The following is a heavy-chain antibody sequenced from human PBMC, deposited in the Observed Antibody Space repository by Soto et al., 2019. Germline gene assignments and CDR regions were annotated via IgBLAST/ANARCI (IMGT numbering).Heavy chain of an antibody. CDR2: IIPIFGTA. V-gene: IGHV1-69*01. J-gene: IGHJ3*02. D-gene: IGHD2-2*01. Sequence: QVQLVQSGAEVKKPGSSVKVSCKASGGTFSSYAISWVRQAPGQGREWMGGIIPIFGTANYAQKFQGRVTITADESTSTAYMELSSLRSEDTAVYYCASDLGYCSSTSCYAHAFDIWGQGTMVTVS. CDR1: GGTFSSYA. CDR3: ASDLGYCSSTSCYAHAFDI.